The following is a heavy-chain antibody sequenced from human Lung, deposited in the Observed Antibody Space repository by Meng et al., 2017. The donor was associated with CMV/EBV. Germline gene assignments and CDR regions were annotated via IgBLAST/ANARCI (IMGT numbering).Heavy chain of an antibody. D-gene: IGHD6-19*01. Sequence: RGVRQAPGRGVGWVSVISYDERKKYSADSVKGRFTISRDNFKATLYLKMNSRRVDATVVYYCARAVSAVADSPFDYWGRGALVTVSS. J-gene: IGHJ4*02. CDR3: ARAVSAVADSPFDY. CDR2: ISYDERKK. V-gene: IGHV3-30*03.